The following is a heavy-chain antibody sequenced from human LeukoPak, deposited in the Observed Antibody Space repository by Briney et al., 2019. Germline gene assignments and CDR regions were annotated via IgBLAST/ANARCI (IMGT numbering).Heavy chain of an antibody. J-gene: IGHJ4*02. CDR1: GFTFSTYG. D-gene: IGHD3-10*01. Sequence: PGGSLRLSCAASGFTFSTYGMSWVRQAPGKGLEWVSGISGSGGSTYYADSVEGRFTISRDNSKSTLYLQMNSLRAEDTAVYFCAKDRRGSGNHYTDFDCWGQGTLVTVSS. CDR3: AKDRRGSGNHYTDFDC. V-gene: IGHV3-23*01. CDR2: ISGSGGST.